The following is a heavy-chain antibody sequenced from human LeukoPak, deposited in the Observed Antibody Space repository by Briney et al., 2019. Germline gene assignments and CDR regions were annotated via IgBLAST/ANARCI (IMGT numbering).Heavy chain of an antibody. CDR2: ITSKSSGGPV. CDR3: TRETVTACGDY. Sequence: GGSLRLSCTASGFTFGDYAMSWVRQTPGTGLEWVGFITSKSSGGPVEHATSLEGRFTISRDDSRSIAYLQMNSLKTEDTAVYYCTRETVTACGDYWGQGTLVTVSS. J-gene: IGHJ4*02. CDR1: GFTFGDYA. V-gene: IGHV3-49*04. D-gene: IGHD4-17*01.